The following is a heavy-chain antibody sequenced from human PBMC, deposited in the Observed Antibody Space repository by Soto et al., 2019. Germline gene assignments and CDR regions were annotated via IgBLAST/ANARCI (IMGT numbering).Heavy chain of an antibody. CDR3: AGYKSNYYYGMDV. CDR2: IYYSGIT. CDR1: GGSISSYY. Sequence: SETLSLTCTVSGGSISSYYWSWIRQPPGKGLEWIGYIYYSGITNYNPSLKSRVTISVDTSKNQFSLKLSSVTAADTAVYYCAGYKSNYYYGMDVWCQGTTVT. J-gene: IGHJ6*02. D-gene: IGHD1-20*01. V-gene: IGHV4-59*01.